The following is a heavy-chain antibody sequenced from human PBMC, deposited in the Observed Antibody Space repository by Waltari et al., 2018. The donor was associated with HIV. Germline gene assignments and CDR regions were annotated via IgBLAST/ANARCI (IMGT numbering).Heavy chain of an antibody. CDR3: AKSSSWYLRWFDP. CDR1: GGSFSGYY. D-gene: IGHD6-13*01. J-gene: IGHJ5*02. CDR2: INHSGST. Sequence: QVQLQQWGAGLLKPSETLSLTCAVYGGSFSGYYWSWIRQPPGKGLEWIGEINHSGSTNYNPSLKSRVTISVDTSKNQFSLKLSSVTAADTAVYYCAKSSSWYLRWFDPWGQGTLVTVSS. V-gene: IGHV4-34*01.